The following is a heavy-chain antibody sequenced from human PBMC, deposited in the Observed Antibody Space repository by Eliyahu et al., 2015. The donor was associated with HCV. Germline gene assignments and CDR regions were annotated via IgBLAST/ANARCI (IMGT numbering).Heavy chain of an antibody. CDR1: GYSFTSYG. CDR2: ISSFNGDT. V-gene: IGHV1-18*04. Sequence: QVQLVQSGGEVKKPGASVKVSCKVSGYSFTSYGISWVRQAPGQGLEWMGRISSFNGDTNYVARFQDRVTMTTDTSTTTAYLELRSLTSDDTALYFCARDTGGLIEFWGQGTLVTVSS. J-gene: IGHJ1*01. D-gene: IGHD3-22*01. CDR3: ARDTGGLIEF.